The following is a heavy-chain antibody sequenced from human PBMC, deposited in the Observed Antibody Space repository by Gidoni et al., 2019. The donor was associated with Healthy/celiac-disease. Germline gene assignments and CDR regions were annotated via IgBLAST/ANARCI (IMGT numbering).Heavy chain of an antibody. V-gene: IGHV4-61*01. CDR3: ARSLTKLRFSDY. Sequence: QVQLQESGPGLVKPSETLSLTCTVSGGSVSSGSYYWSWIRQPPGKGLEWIGYIYYSGSTNYNPSLKSRVTISVDTSKNQFSLKLSSVTAADTAVYYCARSLTKLRFSDYWGQGTLVTVSS. CDR1: GGSVSSGSYY. CDR2: IYYSGST. J-gene: IGHJ4*02. D-gene: IGHD3-3*01.